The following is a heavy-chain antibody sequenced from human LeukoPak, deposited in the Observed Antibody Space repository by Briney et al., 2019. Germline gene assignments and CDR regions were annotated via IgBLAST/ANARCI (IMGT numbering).Heavy chain of an antibody. V-gene: IGHV4-59*01. D-gene: IGHD3-22*01. CDR1: GGSISSYY. CDR2: IYYSGST. Sequence: SETLSLTCTVSGGSISSYYWSWIRQPPGKGLEWIGYIYYSGSTNYNPSLKSRVTISVDTSKNQFSLKLSSVTAADTAVYYCARTDKIDYYDSSGYEYFQHWGQGTLVTVSS. J-gene: IGHJ1*01. CDR3: ARTDKIDYYDSSGYEYFQH.